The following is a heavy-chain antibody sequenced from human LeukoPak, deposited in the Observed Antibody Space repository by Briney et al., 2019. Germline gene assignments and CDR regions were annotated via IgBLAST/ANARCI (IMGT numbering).Heavy chain of an antibody. CDR2: ISYDGSNK. Sequence: PGGSLSLSCAASGFTFSSYAMHWVRQAPGTELEGVAVISYDGSNKYHAASVKGRFTISRDNSKNTLYLQMNSLRAEDTAVYYCARESRAYCGGDCYSFAYWGQGTLVTVSS. D-gene: IGHD2-21*02. CDR3: ARESRAYCGGDCYSFAY. J-gene: IGHJ4*02. V-gene: IGHV3-30*04. CDR1: GFTFSSYA.